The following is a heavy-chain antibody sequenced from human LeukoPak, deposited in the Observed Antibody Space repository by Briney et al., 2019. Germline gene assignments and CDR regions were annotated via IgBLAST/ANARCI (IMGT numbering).Heavy chain of an antibody. J-gene: IGHJ4*02. D-gene: IGHD6-19*01. Sequence: SETLSLTCTVSGGSISSYYCSWIRQPPGKGLEWVGYIYYSGSTNYNPSLKSRVTITVDTSKNQFSLKLSSVTAADTAVYYCARKNSGLDYWGQGTLVTVSS. V-gene: IGHV4-59*01. CDR1: GGSISSYY. CDR2: IYYSGST. CDR3: ARKNSGLDY.